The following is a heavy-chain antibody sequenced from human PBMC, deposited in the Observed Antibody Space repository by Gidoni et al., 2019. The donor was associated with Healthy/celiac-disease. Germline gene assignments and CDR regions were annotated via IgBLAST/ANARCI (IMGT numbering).Heavy chain of an antibody. Sequence: EVQLVASGGGLVQPGGSLRLSCAASGFTFSSYWMHWVRQAPGKGLVWVSRINSDGSSTSYADSVKGRFTISRDNAKNTLYLQMNSLRAEDTAVYYCARTDSSGWYGREYYFDYWGQGTLVTVSS. CDR1: GFTFSSYW. J-gene: IGHJ4*02. V-gene: IGHV3-74*01. CDR3: ARTDSSGWYGREYYFDY. CDR2: INSDGSST. D-gene: IGHD6-19*01.